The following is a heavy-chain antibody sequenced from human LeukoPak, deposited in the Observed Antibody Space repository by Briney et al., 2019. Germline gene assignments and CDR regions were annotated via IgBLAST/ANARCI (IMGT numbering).Heavy chain of an antibody. J-gene: IGHJ4*02. Sequence: PGGSLRLSCAASGFTVSGNYMSWVRQAPGKGLEWVSVIYSGGRTHYADSVKGRFTISRDNSGNTLYLQMNSLRAEDTAVYYCARDGDTSSWSNFEYWGQGTLVTVSS. V-gene: IGHV3-66*01. CDR1: GFTVSGNY. CDR2: IYSGGRT. CDR3: ARDGDTSSWSNFEY. D-gene: IGHD6-13*01.